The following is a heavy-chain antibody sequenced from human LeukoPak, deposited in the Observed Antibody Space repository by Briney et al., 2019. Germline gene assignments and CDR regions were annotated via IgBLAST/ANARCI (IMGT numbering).Heavy chain of an antibody. CDR2: IYSGADT. J-gene: IGHJ5*02. D-gene: IGHD2-15*01. V-gene: IGHV3-53*04. Sequence: PGRSLRLSCAASGFAVSGNYMSWVRQAPGKGLEWVSVIYSGADTYYADSVKGRFTISRHSSQNTVYLQMNSLRAEDTAVYYCARAQYCSGGSCYSGTLGSWGQGTLVTVSS. CDR3: ARAQYCSGGSCYSGTLGS. CDR1: GFAVSGNY.